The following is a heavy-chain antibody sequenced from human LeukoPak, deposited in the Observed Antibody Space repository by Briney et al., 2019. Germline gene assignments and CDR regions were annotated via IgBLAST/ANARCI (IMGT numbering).Heavy chain of an antibody. CDR3: AREMEGDYGSGTFFDH. Sequence: SGGSLRLSCAASEFVLSDYYMSWIRQAPGKGLEWISYISSGGNTISYADSVRGRFTISRDNAKNSLYLQMNSLRAEDTAVYYCAREMEGDYGSGTFFDHWGQGNMVTVSS. J-gene: IGHJ4*02. CDR1: EFVLSDYY. V-gene: IGHV3-11*01. D-gene: IGHD3-10*01. CDR2: ISSGGNTI.